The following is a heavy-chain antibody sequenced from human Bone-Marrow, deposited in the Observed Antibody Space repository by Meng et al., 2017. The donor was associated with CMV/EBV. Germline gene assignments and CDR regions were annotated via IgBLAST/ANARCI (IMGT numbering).Heavy chain of an antibody. V-gene: IGHV3-53*01. CDR1: GFTVSSNY. D-gene: IGHD2-8*01. J-gene: IGHJ4*02. CDR3: ARSIKLMVYAD. CDR2: IYSGGST. Sequence: GESLKISCAASGFTVSSNYMSWVRQAPGKGLEWVSVIYSGGSTYYADSVKGRFTISRDNSKNTLYLQMNSLRAEDTAVYYCARSIKLMVYADWGQGPLVTVYS.